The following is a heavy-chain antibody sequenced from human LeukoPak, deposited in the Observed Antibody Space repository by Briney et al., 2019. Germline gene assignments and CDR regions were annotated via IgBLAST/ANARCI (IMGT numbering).Heavy chain of an antibody. Sequence: GGSLRLSCSASGFTFSSYAMHWVRQAPGKGLEYVSAISSNGGSTYYADSVKGRFTISRDNSKNTLYLQMSSLRAEDTAVYYCVKGQRYYDSSGYYSIEYFQHWGQGALVTVSS. CDR2: ISSNGGST. CDR3: VKGQRYYDSSGYYSIEYFQH. V-gene: IGHV3-64D*09. CDR1: GFTFSSYA. J-gene: IGHJ1*01. D-gene: IGHD3-22*01.